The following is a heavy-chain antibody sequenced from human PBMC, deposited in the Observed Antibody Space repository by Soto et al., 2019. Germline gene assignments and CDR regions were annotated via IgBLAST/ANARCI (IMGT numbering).Heavy chain of an antibody. CDR2: IKSKTDGGTT. D-gene: IGHD6-19*01. Sequence: GGSLRLSCAASGFTFSNAWMNWVRQAPGKGLEWVGRIKSKTDGGTTDYAAPVEGRFTISRDDSKNTLYLQMNSLKTEDTAVYYCTTGPVALGTDYYYGMDVWGQGTTVTVSS. V-gene: IGHV3-15*07. CDR3: TTGPVALGTDYYYGMDV. CDR1: GFTFSNAW. J-gene: IGHJ6*02.